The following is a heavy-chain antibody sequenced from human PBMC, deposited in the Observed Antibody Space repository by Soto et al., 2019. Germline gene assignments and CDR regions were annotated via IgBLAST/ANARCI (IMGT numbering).Heavy chain of an antibody. Sequence: PSETLSLTCAIYGGSFSDHYSTWIRQSPGKGLEWIGEIHQSGGTNYNPSLKGRATISLDTAMNLFSLKLTSVTAADTAVYYCARGRPFYYYGLDLWGQGTTVTVSS. CDR1: GGSFSDHY. CDR2: IHQSGGT. CDR3: ARGRPFYYYGLDL. J-gene: IGHJ6*02. V-gene: IGHV4-34*01.